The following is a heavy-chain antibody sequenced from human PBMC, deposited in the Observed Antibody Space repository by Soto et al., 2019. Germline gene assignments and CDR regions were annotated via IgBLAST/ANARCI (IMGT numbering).Heavy chain of an antibody. J-gene: IGHJ4*02. CDR3: ARTRGVVITNFDY. V-gene: IGHV4-39*01. CDR2: IYYSGST. Sequence: SETLSLTCTVSGGSISSSSYYWGWIRQPPGKGLEWIGGIYYSGSTYYNPSLKSRVTISVDTSKNQFSLKLSSVTAADTAVYYCARTRGVVITNFDYWGQGTLVTVSS. D-gene: IGHD3-3*01. CDR1: GGSISSSSYY.